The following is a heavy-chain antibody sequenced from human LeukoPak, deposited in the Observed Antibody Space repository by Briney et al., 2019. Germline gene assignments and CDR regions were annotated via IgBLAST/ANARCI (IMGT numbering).Heavy chain of an antibody. J-gene: IGHJ4*02. CDR1: GFTFSSYW. V-gene: IGHV3-7*01. Sequence: GGSLRLSCAASGFTFSSYWMSWVRQAPGKGLEWVANIKQDGSDKYYGDSVKGRFTISRDNAKKSLYLQMNSLRAEDTAVYYCARRGKAAAIDYWGQGTLVTVSS. CDR2: IKQDGSDK. CDR3: ARRGKAAAIDY. D-gene: IGHD6-13*01.